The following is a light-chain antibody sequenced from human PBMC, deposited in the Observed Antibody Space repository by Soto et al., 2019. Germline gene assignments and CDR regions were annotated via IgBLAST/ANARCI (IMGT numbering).Light chain of an antibody. J-gene: IGKJ1*01. CDR2: DAS. CDR1: QSIGTY. V-gene: IGKV3-11*01. Sequence: EIVLTQSPATQSLSPGDRATLSCRASQSIGTYLAWYQQKPGQAPRLLIYDASNRATGIPARFSGSGSGTDFTLTISSLEPEDFAVYFCQHRSNSPPTWTFGQGTKVEIK. CDR3: QHRSNSPPTWT.